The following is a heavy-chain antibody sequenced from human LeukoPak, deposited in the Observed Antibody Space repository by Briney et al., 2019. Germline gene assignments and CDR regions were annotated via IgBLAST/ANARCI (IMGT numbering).Heavy chain of an antibody. J-gene: IGHJ6*04. D-gene: IGHD5-12*01. CDR1: GGSISSYY. CDR3: ARAGYGGLFDY. V-gene: IGHV4-59*01. CDR2: IYYSGST. Sequence: SETLSLTCTVSGGSISSYYWSWIRQPPGKGLEWIGYIYYSGSTNYNPSLKSRVTISVDTSKNQFSLKLSSVTAADTAVYYCARAGYGGLFDYWGKGTTVTISS.